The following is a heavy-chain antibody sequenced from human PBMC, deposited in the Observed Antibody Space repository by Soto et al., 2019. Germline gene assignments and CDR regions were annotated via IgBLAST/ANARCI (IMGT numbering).Heavy chain of an antibody. CDR3: ATVSFRPFALGY. CDR1: GYTFTSYA. Sequence: ASVKVSCKASGYTFTSYAMHWVRQAPGQRLEWMGWINAGNGNTKYSQKFQGRVTMTEDTSTDTAYMELSSLRSEDTAVYYCATVSFRPFALGYWGQGTLVTVSS. V-gene: IGHV1-3*01. J-gene: IGHJ4*02. CDR2: INAGNGNT. D-gene: IGHD3-16*01.